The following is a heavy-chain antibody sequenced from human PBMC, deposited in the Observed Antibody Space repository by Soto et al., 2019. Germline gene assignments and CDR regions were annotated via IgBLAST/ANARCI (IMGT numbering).Heavy chain of an antibody. V-gene: IGHV4-4*02. Sequence: SETLSLTSAVSSGSISSRKWWTWVRQSPGKGLEWIGEIYHSGSTNYNPSLKSRVTISIDKSNNQFSLKLSSVTAADTAVYYCASKFGELLADAFDIWGQGTMVTVSS. CDR1: SGSISSRKW. D-gene: IGHD3-10*01. CDR2: IYHSGST. J-gene: IGHJ3*02. CDR3: ASKFGELLADAFDI.